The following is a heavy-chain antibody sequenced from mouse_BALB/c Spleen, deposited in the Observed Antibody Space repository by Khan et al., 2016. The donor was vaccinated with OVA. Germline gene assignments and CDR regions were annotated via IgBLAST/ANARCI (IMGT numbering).Heavy chain of an antibody. V-gene: IGHV3-8*02. CDR3: ARSTYRYAFAY. CDR2: MIYSGNT. J-gene: IGHJ3*01. D-gene: IGHD2-14*01. Sequence: EVKLEESGPSLVKPSQTLSLTCSVTGDSITSGYWNWIRKFPGNKLEYMGYMIYSGNTYYNPSLKRRISITRHTSKNQYYLQLNSVTTEDTATYYCARSTYRYAFAYWGQGTLVTVSA. CDR1: GDSITSGY.